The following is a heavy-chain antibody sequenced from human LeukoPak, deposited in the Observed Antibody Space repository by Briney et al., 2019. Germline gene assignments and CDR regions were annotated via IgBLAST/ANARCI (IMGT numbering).Heavy chain of an antibody. D-gene: IGHD3-10*01. CDR1: GFTFSSYE. J-gene: IGHJ4*02. CDR3: ARVGIAWFGELWYFDY. CDR2: ISSSGSTI. V-gene: IGHV3-48*03. Sequence: GGSLRLSCAASGFTFSSYEMNWVRQAPGKGPEWVSYISSSGSTIYYADSVKGRLTISRDNAKNSLYLQMNSLRAEDTAVYYCARVGIAWFGELWYFDYWGQGTLVTVSS.